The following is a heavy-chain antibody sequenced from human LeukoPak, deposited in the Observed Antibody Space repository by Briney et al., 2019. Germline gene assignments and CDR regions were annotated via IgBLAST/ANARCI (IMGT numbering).Heavy chain of an antibody. V-gene: IGHV5-51*01. Sequence: GESLKISCRGSGYSFTSYWIGWARQMPGKGLEWMGIIYPGDSDTRYSPSFQGQVTISVDKSISTAYLQWSSLKASDTAIYYCAKIDRQYCSRSSCYALDFWGQGTQVTVSS. CDR3: AKIDRQYCSRSSCYALDF. J-gene: IGHJ4*02. D-gene: IGHD2-2*01. CDR2: IYPGDSDT. CDR1: GYSFTSYW.